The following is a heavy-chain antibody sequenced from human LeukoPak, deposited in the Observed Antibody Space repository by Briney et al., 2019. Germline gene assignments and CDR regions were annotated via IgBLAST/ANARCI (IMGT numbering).Heavy chain of an antibody. CDR1: GYTFTSYA. D-gene: IGHD6-13*01. CDR3: ARGRVGSSWYLGPNLGFWFDP. Sequence: GASVKVSCKASGYTFTSYAMNWVRQAPGQGLEWMGWINTNTGNPTYAQGFTGRFVFSLDTSVSTAYLQISSLKAEDTAVYYCARGRVGSSWYLGPNLGFWFDPWGQGTLVTVSS. CDR2: INTNTGNP. V-gene: IGHV7-4-1*02. J-gene: IGHJ5*02.